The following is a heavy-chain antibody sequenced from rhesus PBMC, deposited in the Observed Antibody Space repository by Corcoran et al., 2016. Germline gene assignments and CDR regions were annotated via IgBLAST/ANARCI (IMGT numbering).Heavy chain of an antibody. D-gene: IGHD6-25*01. J-gene: IGHJ3*01. Sequence: QLQLQESGPGLVKPSETLSLTCAVSGGSISSNYWSWIRQPPGKGLEWFGLISGSGGSTDYNPSLKSRVTISTDTSKNQFSLKLSSVTAADTAVYYCASNSGSWNLGDAFDFWGQGLRVTVSS. CDR2: ISGSGGST. CDR1: GGSISSNY. V-gene: IGHV4-173*01. CDR3: ASNSGSWNLGDAFDF.